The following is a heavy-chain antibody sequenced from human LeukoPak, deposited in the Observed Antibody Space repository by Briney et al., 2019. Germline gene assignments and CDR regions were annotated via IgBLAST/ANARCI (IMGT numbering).Heavy chain of an antibody. Sequence: SETLSLTCTVSGGSISSGSYYWSWIRQPAGKGLEWIGRIYTSGSTNYNPSLKSRVTISVDTSKNQFSLKLSSVTAADTAVYYCASSSYYGGDWGQGTLVTVSS. CDR1: GGSISSGSYY. J-gene: IGHJ4*02. CDR2: IYTSGST. D-gene: IGHD1-26*01. V-gene: IGHV4-61*02. CDR3: ASSSYYGGD.